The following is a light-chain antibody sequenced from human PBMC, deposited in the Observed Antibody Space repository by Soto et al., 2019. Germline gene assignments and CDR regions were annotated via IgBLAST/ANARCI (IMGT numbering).Light chain of an antibody. Sequence: EIVLTQSPATLSLSPGERATLSCRASQSVSNVLAWYQQKPGQAPRLLIYDASNRATGIPVRFSGSGSGTDFTLTISSLEPEDFGLYYCQQRSDWFTFGQGTRLEIK. CDR2: DAS. CDR1: QSVSNV. CDR3: QQRSDWFT. J-gene: IGKJ5*01. V-gene: IGKV3-11*01.